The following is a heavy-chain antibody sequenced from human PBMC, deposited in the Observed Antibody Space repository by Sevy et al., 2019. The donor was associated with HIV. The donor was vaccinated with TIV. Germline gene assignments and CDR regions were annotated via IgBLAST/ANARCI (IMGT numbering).Heavy chain of an antibody. D-gene: IGHD3-9*01. V-gene: IGHV3-30*03. CDR1: GFSFSSYG. Sequence: GGSLRLSYAASGFSFSSYGMHWVRQAPGKGLEWVAVISYHGRNEFYGDSVKGRFTISRDNSKKTLYLQVNSLRAEDTAVYYCARDFTGFNGMDVWGQGTMVTVSS. CDR3: ARDFTGFNGMDV. CDR2: ISYHGRNE. J-gene: IGHJ6*02.